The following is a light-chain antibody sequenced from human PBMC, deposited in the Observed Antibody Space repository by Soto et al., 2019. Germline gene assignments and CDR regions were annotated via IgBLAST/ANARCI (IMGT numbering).Light chain of an antibody. J-gene: IGKJ5*01. CDR1: QSVSRS. CDR2: GAS. CDR3: QQRSNLPPP. Sequence: EVRMKQSPATLSVSTGEGATLSCRASQSVSRSLAWYQQKPGQAPRLLIYGASTRATGIPARFSGGGSGTDFTLTISSLEPEDFAVYYCQQRSNLPPPFGQRTLLAIK. V-gene: IGKV3-15*01.